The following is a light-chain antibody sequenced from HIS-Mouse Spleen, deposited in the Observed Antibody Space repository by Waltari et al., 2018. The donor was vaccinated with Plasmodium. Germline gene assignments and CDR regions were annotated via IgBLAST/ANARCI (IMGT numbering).Light chain of an antibody. V-gene: IGLV3-19*01. CDR2: GKN. CDR1: SLRSYY. J-gene: IGLJ2*01. CDR3: NSRDSSGNHLGVV. Sequence: SSELPQDPAVSVALGQTVRITCQGNSLRSYYASWYQQKPGQAPVLVIYGKNNRPTGIPDRFSGSNSGNTASLAITGAQAEDEADYYCNSRDSSGNHLGVVFGGGTKLTVL.